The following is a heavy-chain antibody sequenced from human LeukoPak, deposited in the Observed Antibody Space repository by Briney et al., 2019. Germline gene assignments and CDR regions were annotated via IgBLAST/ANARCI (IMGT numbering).Heavy chain of an antibody. Sequence: GGSLRFSCAASGFPFSTFWMTWVRQAPGKGLEWVANIIQDGSERYYVGSVKGRFTISRDNAKNSLYLQMNSLRAEDTAVYYCAREGASTISHAFDVWGQGTMVTVSS. CDR1: GFPFSTFW. V-gene: IGHV3-7*01. CDR3: AREGASTISHAFDV. CDR2: IIQDGSER. D-gene: IGHD3-16*01. J-gene: IGHJ3*01.